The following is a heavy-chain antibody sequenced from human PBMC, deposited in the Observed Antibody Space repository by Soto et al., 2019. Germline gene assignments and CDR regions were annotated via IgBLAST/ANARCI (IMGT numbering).Heavy chain of an antibody. CDR1: VYTYTSYY. CDR3: AREGPSYYDFWSGSKWFYYYGMDV. J-gene: IGHJ6*02. D-gene: IGHD3-3*01. CDR2: INPSGGST. Sequence: GASVKVSCKASVYTYTSYYIHWVRQAPGQGLEWMGIINPSGGSTSYAQKFQGRVTMTRDTSTGTVYMELSSLRSEDTAVYYCAREGPSYYDFWSGSKWFYYYGMDVWGQGTTVTVSS. V-gene: IGHV1-46*01.